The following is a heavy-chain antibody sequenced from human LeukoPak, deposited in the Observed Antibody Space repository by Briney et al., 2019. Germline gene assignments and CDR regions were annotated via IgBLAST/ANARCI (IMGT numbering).Heavy chain of an antibody. Sequence: SETLSLTCTVSGYSISSGYYWGWIRQPPGKGLEWVGSIYHSGSTYYNPSLKSRVTISVDTSKNQFSLKLSSVTAADTAVYYCARSSEGRYYYDSSGFSYYYYYMDVWGKGTTVTISS. CDR2: IYHSGST. CDR3: ARSSEGRYYYDSSGFSYYYYYMDV. CDR1: GYSISSGYY. D-gene: IGHD3-22*01. V-gene: IGHV4-38-2*02. J-gene: IGHJ6*03.